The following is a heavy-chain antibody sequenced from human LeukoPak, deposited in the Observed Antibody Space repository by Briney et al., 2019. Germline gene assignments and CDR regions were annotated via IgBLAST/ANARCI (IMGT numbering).Heavy chain of an antibody. CDR1: GGSISSNNYY. Sequence: PSEALSLTCTVSGGSISSNNYYWGWIRQPPGKGLGWIGNIYYSGSTYYNPSLKSRVTISVDTSRNQFSLKLSSVTAADTAVYYCARALRHSSSWPFDYWGQGTLVTVSS. V-gene: IGHV4-39*01. J-gene: IGHJ4*02. CDR3: ARALRHSSSWPFDY. D-gene: IGHD6-13*01. CDR2: IYYSGST.